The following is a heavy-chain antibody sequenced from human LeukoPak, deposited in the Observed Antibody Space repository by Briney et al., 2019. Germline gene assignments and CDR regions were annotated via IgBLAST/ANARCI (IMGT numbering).Heavy chain of an antibody. CDR1: GASINSYY. V-gene: IGHV4-59*08. J-gene: IGHJ4*02. D-gene: IGHD4-11*01. CDR2: ISHSANT. Sequence: PSETLSLTCTVSGASINSYYWSWIRQPPGKGQEWVACISHSANTNYNPSLKTRATISADTSKSQISLKLTSVTAADTATYYCARHYSTDPFDYWGQGTPVTVSS. CDR3: ARHYSTDPFDY.